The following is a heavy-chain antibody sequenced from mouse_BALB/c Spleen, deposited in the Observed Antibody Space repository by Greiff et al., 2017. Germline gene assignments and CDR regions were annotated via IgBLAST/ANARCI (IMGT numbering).Heavy chain of an antibody. CDR2: IDPENGDT. D-gene: IGHD1-1*01. Sequence: EVQLQQSGAELVRSGASVKLSCTASGFNIKDYYMHWVKQRPEQGLEWIGWIDPENGDTEYAPKFQGKATMTADTSSNTAYLQLSSLTSEDTAVYYCNARGELPYYFDYWGQGTTLTVSS. CDR1: GFNIKDYY. V-gene: IGHV14-4*02. CDR3: NARGELPYYFDY. J-gene: IGHJ2*01.